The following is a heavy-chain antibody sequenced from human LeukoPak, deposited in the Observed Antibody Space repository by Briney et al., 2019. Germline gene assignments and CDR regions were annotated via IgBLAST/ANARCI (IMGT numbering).Heavy chain of an antibody. Sequence: PSETLSLTCTVSGGSTSNYFCTWLRQSAGKGLEWIGRIDTSGTAKYNSSLKSRVTISVDTSKNQFSLRLSSAAAADTAIYYCARGTKKTVYHTLDYWGQGILVTVSS. J-gene: IGHJ4*02. D-gene: IGHD1-7*01. CDR3: ARGTKKTVYHTLDY. CDR1: GGSTSNYF. V-gene: IGHV4-4*07. CDR2: IDTSGTA.